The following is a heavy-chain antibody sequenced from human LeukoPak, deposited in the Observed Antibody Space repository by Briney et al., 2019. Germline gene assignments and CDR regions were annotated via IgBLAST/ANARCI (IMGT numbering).Heavy chain of an antibody. V-gene: IGHV4-31*03. CDR1: GGSISSGGYY. CDR3: ARGNYWRAFDI. J-gene: IGHJ3*02. D-gene: IGHD1-7*01. Sequence: PSETLSLTCTVSGGSISSGGYYWSWIRQHPGKGLEWIGYIYYSGSTYYNPSLKSRVTISVDTSKNQFSLKLSSVTAADTAVYYCARGNYWRAFDIRGQGTMVTVSS. CDR2: IYYSGST.